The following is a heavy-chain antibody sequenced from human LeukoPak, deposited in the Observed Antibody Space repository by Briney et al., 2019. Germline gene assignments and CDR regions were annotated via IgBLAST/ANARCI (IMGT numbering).Heavy chain of an antibody. CDR1: GFTFSSYW. CDR2: IKQDGSEK. CDR3: ARVVVVTAVAFDI. J-gene: IGHJ3*02. D-gene: IGHD2-21*02. Sequence: GGSLRLSCAASGFTFSSYWMSWVRQAPGKGLEWVANIKQDGSEKYYVDSVKGRFTISRDNAKNSLYLQMNSLRAEDTAVYYCARVVVVTAVAFDIWGQGTMVTVSS. V-gene: IGHV3-7*01.